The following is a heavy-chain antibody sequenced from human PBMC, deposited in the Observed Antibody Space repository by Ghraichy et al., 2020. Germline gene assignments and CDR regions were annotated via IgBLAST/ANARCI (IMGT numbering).Heavy chain of an antibody. CDR1: GFTFSSYW. Sequence: GGSLRLSCAASGFTFSSYWMSWVRQAPGKGLEWVANIKQDGSEKYYVDSVKGRFTISRDNAKNSLYLQMNSLRAEDTAVYYCAREDGIAAAGSWAFDIWGQGTMVTVSS. D-gene: IGHD6-13*01. CDR3: AREDGIAAAGSWAFDI. CDR2: IKQDGSEK. V-gene: IGHV3-7*03. J-gene: IGHJ3*02.